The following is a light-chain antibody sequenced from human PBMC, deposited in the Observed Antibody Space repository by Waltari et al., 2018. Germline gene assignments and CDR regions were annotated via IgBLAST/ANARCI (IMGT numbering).Light chain of an antibody. CDR1: TSDIGAYDL. V-gene: IGLV2-14*01. Sequence: HSALTQPASVSGSPGQSISISCAGPTSDIGAYDLVSWYQKYPAKAPKLIIYEVKNRPSDISPRFSASKSGDTASLTISGLQAEDEAEYYCASYVNSFALVFGGGTKVSVL. CDR2: EVK. CDR3: ASYVNSFALV. J-gene: IGLJ2*01.